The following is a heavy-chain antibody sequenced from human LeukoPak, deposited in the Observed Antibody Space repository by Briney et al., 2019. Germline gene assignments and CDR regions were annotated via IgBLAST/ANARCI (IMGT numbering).Heavy chain of an antibody. CDR2: IIPIFGTA. CDR1: GGTFSIYA. J-gene: IGHJ4*02. D-gene: IGHD2-2*01. Sequence: SVKVSCKASGGTFSIYAISWVRQAPGQGLEWMGGIIPIFGTANYAQKFQGRVTITADESTSTAYMELSSLRFEDTAVFYCARRYCSSTSCHYFDYWGQGTLVTVSS. CDR3: ARRYCSSTSCHYFDY. V-gene: IGHV1-69*01.